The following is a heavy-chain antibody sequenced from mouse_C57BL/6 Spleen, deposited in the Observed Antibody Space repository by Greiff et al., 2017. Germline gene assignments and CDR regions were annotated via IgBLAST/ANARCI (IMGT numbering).Heavy chain of an antibody. CDR1: GYTFTSYW. CDR3: ARSTLYYDYDYWYFDV. V-gene: IGHV1-53*01. J-gene: IGHJ1*03. Sequence: QVQLQQSGTELVKPGASVKLSCKASGYTFTSYWMHWVKQRPGQGLEWIGNINPSNGGTNYNEKFKSKATLTVDKSSSTAYMQLSSLTSEDSAVFYCARSTLYYDYDYWYFDVWGTGTTVTVCS. D-gene: IGHD2-4*01. CDR2: INPSNGGT.